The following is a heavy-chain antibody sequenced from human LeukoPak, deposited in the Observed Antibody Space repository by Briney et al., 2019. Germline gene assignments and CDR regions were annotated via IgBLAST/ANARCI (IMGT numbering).Heavy chain of an antibody. CDR2: ISGSGGST. CDR1: GFTVSNNY. CDR3: AMTGATTRPDEEVDY. J-gene: IGHJ4*02. V-gene: IGHV3-23*01. D-gene: IGHD1-26*01. Sequence: GGSLRLSCAGSGFTVSNNYMSWVRQAPGKGLEWVSAISGSGGSTYYADSVKGRFTISRDNSKNTLYLQMNSLRAEDTAVYYCAMTGATTRPDEEVDYWGQGTLVTVSS.